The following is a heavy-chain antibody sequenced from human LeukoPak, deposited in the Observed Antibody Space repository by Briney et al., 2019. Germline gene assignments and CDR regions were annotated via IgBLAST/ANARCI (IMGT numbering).Heavy chain of an antibody. CDR3: AREDYGGNSFDY. CDR1: GFIFSRYS. J-gene: IGHJ4*02. Sequence: PGGSLRLSCAASGFIFSRYSMNWVRQAPGKGLEWVSYISSSSSTIYYADSVKGRFTISRDNAKNSPYLQMNSLRDEDTAVYYCAREDYGGNSFDYWGQGTLVTVSS. V-gene: IGHV3-48*02. CDR2: ISSSSSTI. D-gene: IGHD4-23*01.